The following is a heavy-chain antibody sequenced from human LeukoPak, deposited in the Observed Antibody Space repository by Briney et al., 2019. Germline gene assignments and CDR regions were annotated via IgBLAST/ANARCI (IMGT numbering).Heavy chain of an antibody. CDR2: IYYSGST. V-gene: IGHV4-59*08. CDR1: GGSISSYY. Sequence: SETLSLTCTVSGGSISSYYWSWIRQPPGKGLEWIGYIYYSGSTNYNASLKSRVTISVDTSKNQFSLKLSSVTAADTAVYYCARQYCSGGSCYSSSYYYMDVWGKGTTVTVSS. J-gene: IGHJ6*03. D-gene: IGHD2-15*01. CDR3: ARQYCSGGSCYSSSYYYMDV.